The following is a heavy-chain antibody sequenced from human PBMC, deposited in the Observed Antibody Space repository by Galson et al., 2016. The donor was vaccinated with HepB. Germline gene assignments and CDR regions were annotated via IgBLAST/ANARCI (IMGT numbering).Heavy chain of an antibody. D-gene: IGHD2-15*01. J-gene: IGHJ6*02. V-gene: IGHV1-69*13. CDR2: IIPLFGA. CDR1: GGSFSNYD. Sequence: SVKVSCKASGGSFSNYDIYWVRQAPGQGLEWMGGIIPLFGANYAQKFEGRVTITADESTNTAYMELSRLRSEDTAVYYYARSQSATPHCGGGSCYSVDGYYGMDVWGPGTTVTV. CDR3: ARSQSATPHCGGGSCYSVDGYYGMDV.